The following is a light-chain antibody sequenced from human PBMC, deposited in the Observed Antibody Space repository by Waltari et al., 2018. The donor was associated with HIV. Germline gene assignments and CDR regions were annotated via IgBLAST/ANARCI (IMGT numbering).Light chain of an antibody. CDR3: QQSFSVFPT. CDR2: AAS. CDR1: QSVTTF. J-gene: IGKJ4*01. V-gene: IGKV1-39*01. Sequence: SASIGDTVTLTCRASQSVTTFLNWYQQKPGKAPRLLIYAASNLQSGVPSRFSGSGSGTDFTLTVVSLQPEDFATYYCQQSFSVFPTFGGGTKVDLK.